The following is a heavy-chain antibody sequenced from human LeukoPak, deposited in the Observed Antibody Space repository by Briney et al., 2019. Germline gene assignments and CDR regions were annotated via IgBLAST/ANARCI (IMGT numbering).Heavy chain of an antibody. J-gene: IGHJ4*02. V-gene: IGHV4-59*12. CDR3: ARERHVEVTTTPFDF. CDR1: GGSISSCY. D-gene: IGHD2-21*02. Sequence: SETLSLTCTVSGGSISSCYWSWLRLPPGKGLEWLGYIYYSGSTNYNPSLKSRVTLSVDTSKNQFSLKLRSVTAADTAVYYCARERHVEVTTTPFDFWGQGLLVIVSS. CDR2: IYYSGST.